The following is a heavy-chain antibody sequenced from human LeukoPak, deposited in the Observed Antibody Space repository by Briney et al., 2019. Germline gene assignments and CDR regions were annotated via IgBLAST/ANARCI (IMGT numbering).Heavy chain of an antibody. J-gene: IGHJ6*02. D-gene: IGHD5-12*01. CDR1: GFTFDDYA. V-gene: IGHV3-9*01. CDR3: AKDYSGYDSPRFSGMDV. Sequence: GRSLRLSCAASGFTFDDYAMHWVRQAPGKGLERVSGISWNSGSIGYADSVKGRFTISRDNAKNSLYLQMNSLRAEDTALYYCAKDYSGYDSPRFSGMDVWGQGTTVTVSS. CDR2: ISWNSGSI.